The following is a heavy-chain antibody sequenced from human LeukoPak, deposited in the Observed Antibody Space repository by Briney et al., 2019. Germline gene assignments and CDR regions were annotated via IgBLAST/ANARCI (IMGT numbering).Heavy chain of an antibody. CDR3: AREGGPYRPLDY. Sequence: SGTLSLTCGVSGGSISSTNWWTWVRQPPGEGLEWIGEVHLSGRTNYNPSLESRVTMSVDMSENHISLKLTSVTAADTAVYYCAREGGPYRPLDYSGQGALVTVSS. V-gene: IGHV4-4*02. CDR2: VHLSGRT. J-gene: IGHJ4*02. CDR1: GGSISSTNW.